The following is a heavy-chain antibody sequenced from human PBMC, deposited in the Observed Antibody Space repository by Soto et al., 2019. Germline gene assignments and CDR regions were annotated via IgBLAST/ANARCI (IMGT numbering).Heavy chain of an antibody. CDR3: TKSHPTESSGFRTNDC. V-gene: IGHV3-23*01. Sequence: GGSLRLSCAASRFTFSNYAMSWVRQAPGKGLEWVSSISGGGGSTDYADSVKGRFTISRDNSKNTVWLQMNSLRADDTAVYYCTKSHPTESSGFRTNDCWGQGPLVTVSS. CDR2: ISGGGGST. J-gene: IGHJ4*02. CDR1: RFTFSNYA. D-gene: IGHD5-12*01.